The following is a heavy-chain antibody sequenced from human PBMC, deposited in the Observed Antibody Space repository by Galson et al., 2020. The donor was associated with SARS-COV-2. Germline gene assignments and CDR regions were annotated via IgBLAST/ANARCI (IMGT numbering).Heavy chain of an antibody. CDR1: GGSISSYY. V-gene: IGHV4-4*07. D-gene: IGHD3-22*01. CDR3: AREGAWDSSGYALDY. CDR2: IYTSGST. J-gene: IGHJ4*02. Sequence: SETLSLTCTVSGGSISSYYWSWIRQPAGKGLEWIGRIYTSGSTNYNPSLKSRVTMSVDTSKNQFSLKLSSVTAADTAVYYCAREGAWDSSGYALDYWGQGTRVTGSS.